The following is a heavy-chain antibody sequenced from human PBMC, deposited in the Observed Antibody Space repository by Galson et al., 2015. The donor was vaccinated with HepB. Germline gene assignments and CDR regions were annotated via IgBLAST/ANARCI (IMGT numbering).Heavy chain of an antibody. J-gene: IGHJ6*03. D-gene: IGHD3-3*01. Sequence: SLRLSCAASGFSFSNYAMNWVRQAPGKGLEWVSFISTTSSYIYYADSVKGRFTISRDHAKNSLYLQMNNLRAEDTAVYYCARGDVANVTYYDFWSGFSFHYYYYMDVWGKGTTVTVSS. CDR1: GFSFSNYA. CDR3: ARGDVANVTYYDFWSGFSFHYYYYMDV. V-gene: IGHV3-21*01. CDR2: ISTTSSYI.